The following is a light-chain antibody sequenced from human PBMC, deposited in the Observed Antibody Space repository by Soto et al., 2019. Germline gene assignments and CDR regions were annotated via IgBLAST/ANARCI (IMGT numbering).Light chain of an antibody. V-gene: IGLV2-14*01. J-gene: IGLJ1*01. Sequence: QSVLTQPASVSGSPGQSITISCTGTSSDVGGYNYVSWYQQHPGKAPKLIIFEVSYRPSGISNRFSASKSGDTASLPISGLQADDEADYYCSSYTDSRTHIFGSVTKVTVL. CDR1: SSDVGGYNY. CDR2: EVS. CDR3: SSYTDSRTHI.